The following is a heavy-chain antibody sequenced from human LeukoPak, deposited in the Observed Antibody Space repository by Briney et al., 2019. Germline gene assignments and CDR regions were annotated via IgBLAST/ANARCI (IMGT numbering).Heavy chain of an antibody. CDR3: AKPQAEDTAMDYFDY. CDR2: ISGSGGST. Sequence: GGSLRLSCAASGFTFSSYAMSWVRQAPGKGLEWVSAISGSGGSTYYADSVKGRFTISRDNSKNTLYLQMNSLRAEDTAVYYCAKPQAEDTAMDYFDYWGQGTLVTVSS. V-gene: IGHV3-23*01. D-gene: IGHD5-18*01. CDR1: GFTFSSYA. J-gene: IGHJ4*02.